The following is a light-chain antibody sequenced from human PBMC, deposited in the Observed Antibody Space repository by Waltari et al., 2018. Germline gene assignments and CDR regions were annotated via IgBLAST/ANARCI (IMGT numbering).Light chain of an antibody. CDR2: KDS. CDR3: MQGTHRRAFT. J-gene: IGKJ4*01. V-gene: IGKV2-30*01. Sequence: SRRTSEGNTYLCWFQQRQGRSPSRLVYKDSNRDPRGQDSISGSGAGSDFTIKISRVEAEDVGVYYCMQGTHRRAFTFGGGTKVEIK. CDR1: SRRTSEGNTY.